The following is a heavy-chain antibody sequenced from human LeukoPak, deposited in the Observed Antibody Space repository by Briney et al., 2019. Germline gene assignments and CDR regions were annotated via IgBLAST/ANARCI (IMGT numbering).Heavy chain of an antibody. J-gene: IGHJ4*02. Sequence: GGSLRLSCAASGFTVRSSYMSWVRQAPGKGLEWVSVIYSGGSTYYADSAQGRFTISRDNSKNTLYLQMNSLRAEDTAVYYCAKNNYDILTGYPYFDYWGQGTLVTVSS. D-gene: IGHD3-9*01. CDR2: IYSGGST. CDR3: AKNNYDILTGYPYFDY. V-gene: IGHV3-53*01. CDR1: GFTVRSSY.